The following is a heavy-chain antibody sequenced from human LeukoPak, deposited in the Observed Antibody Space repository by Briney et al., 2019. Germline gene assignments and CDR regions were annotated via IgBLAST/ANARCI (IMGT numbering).Heavy chain of an antibody. CDR3: AKDIYYDSKGPLDY. CDR1: RFTFDDYA. D-gene: IGHD3-22*01. J-gene: IGHJ4*02. Sequence: GGSLRLSCAASRFTFDDYAMHWVRQAPGKGLEWVSGISWNSGSIGYADSVKGRFTISRDNAKNSLYLQMNSLRAEDTALYYCAKDIYYDSKGPLDYWGQGTLVTVSS. CDR2: ISWNSGSI. V-gene: IGHV3-9*01.